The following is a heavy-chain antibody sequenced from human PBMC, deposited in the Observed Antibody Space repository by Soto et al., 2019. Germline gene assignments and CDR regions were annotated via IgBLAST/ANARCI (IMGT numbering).Heavy chain of an antibody. CDR3: ARDKRDLRFLEWSYYFDY. Sequence: QVQLVESGGGVVQPGRSLRLSCAASGFTFSSYAMHWVRQAPGKGLEWVAVISYDGSNKYYADSVKGRFTISRDNSKNTVYRQMNSRRAEDTAVYYCARDKRDLRFLEWSYYFDYWGQGTLVTVSS. CDR1: GFTFSSYA. J-gene: IGHJ4*02. CDR2: ISYDGSNK. D-gene: IGHD3-3*01. V-gene: IGHV3-30-3*01.